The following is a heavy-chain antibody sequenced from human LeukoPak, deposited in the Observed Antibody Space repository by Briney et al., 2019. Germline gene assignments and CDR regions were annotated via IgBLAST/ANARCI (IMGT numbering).Heavy chain of an antibody. CDR2: IYYSGST. CDR3: ASGPSYYYGMDV. V-gene: IGHV4-59*01. Sequence: SETLSLTCTVSGGSISSYYWSWIRQPPGKGLEWIGYIYYSGSTNYNPSLKSRVTVSVDTSKNQFSLKLSSVTAADTAVYYCASGPSYYYGMDVWGQGTTVTVSS. CDR1: GGSISSYY. J-gene: IGHJ6*02.